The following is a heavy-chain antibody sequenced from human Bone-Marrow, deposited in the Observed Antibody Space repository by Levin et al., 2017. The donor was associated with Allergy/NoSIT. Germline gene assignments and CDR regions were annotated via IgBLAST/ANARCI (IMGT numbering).Heavy chain of an antibody. CDR2: IKEDGSEK. Sequence: GESLKISCAASGFTFSSHWMSWVRQAPGMGLEWLANIKEDGSEKYYLDSVKGRFTISRDNAKNSLYLHMNSLRAEDTAVYYCAREIGFGSVSHWFDPWGQGTLVTVSS. V-gene: IGHV3-7*01. J-gene: IGHJ5*02. CDR3: AREIGFGSVSHWFDP. CDR1: GFTFSSHW. D-gene: IGHD3-10*01.